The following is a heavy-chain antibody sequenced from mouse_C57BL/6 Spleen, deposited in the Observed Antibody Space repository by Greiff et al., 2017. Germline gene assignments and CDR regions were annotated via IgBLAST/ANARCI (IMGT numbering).Heavy chain of an antibody. CDR1: GYTFTSYW. V-gene: IGHV1-52*01. J-gene: IGHJ1*03. CDR2: IDPSDSET. CDR3: ARSYYYGSSYVDWYFDV. Sequence: QVQLQQPGAELVRPGSSVKLSCKASGYTFTSYWMHWVKQRPIQGLEWIGNIDPSDSETHYNQKFKDKATLTVDKSSSTAYMQLSSLTSEDSAVYYCARSYYYGSSYVDWYFDVWGTGTTVTVSS. D-gene: IGHD1-1*01.